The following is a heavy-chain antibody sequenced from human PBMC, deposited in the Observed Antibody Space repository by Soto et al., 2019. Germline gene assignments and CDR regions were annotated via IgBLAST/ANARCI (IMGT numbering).Heavy chain of an antibody. CDR2: IYYSGST. Sequence: SETLSLTCTVSGGSISSGGYYWSWIRQHPGKGLEWIGYIYYSGSTYYNPSLKSRVTTSVDTSKNQFSLKLSSVTAADTAVYYCARDGKYYDILTGYYMAEHYMDVWGKGTTVTVSS. CDR1: GGSISSGGYY. D-gene: IGHD3-9*01. CDR3: ARDGKYYDILTGYYMAEHYMDV. J-gene: IGHJ6*03. V-gene: IGHV4-31*03.